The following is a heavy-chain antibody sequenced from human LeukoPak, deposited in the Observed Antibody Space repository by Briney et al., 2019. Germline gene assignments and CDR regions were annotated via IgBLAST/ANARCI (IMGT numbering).Heavy chain of an antibody. CDR3: ARRHKDAMDV. CDR1: GYSFTTYL. J-gene: IGHJ6*02. CDR2: IYPGDSDT. V-gene: IGHV5-51*01. Sequence: GESLKISCKGSGYSFTTYLIAWVRQMPGEGLEWMGIIYPGDSDTRYSPSFQGQVTISADKSITTAYLQWSSPKASDNALYYCARRHKDAMDVWGQGTTVTVSS.